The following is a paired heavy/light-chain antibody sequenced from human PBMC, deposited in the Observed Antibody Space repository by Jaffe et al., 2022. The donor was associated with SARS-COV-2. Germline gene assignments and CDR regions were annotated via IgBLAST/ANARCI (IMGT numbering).Heavy chain of an antibody. V-gene: IGHV4-61*02. D-gene: IGHD4-17*01. Sequence: QVQLQASGPGLVKPSQTLSLTCTVSGGSISSRSYYWSWIRQPAGKGLEWIGRIYTTGSPNYNPSLKSRVTISVDTSKNQFSLKLSSVTAADTAVYFCARGEILRYYYGMDVWGQGTTVTVSS. J-gene: IGHJ6*02. CDR1: GGSISSRSYY. CDR3: ARGEILRYYYGMDV. CDR2: IYTTGSP.
Light chain of an antibody. CDR1: FSDVGGYNY. V-gene: IGLV2-8*01. Sequence: QSALTQPPSASGSPGQSVTISCTGTFSDVGGYNYVSWYQQHPGKAPKLIIYEVSKRPSGVPARFSGSKSVNTASLTVSGLQAEDEADYYCSSYADNNNFIFGGGTKLTVV. CDR3: SSYADNNNFI. CDR2: EVS. J-gene: IGLJ2*01.